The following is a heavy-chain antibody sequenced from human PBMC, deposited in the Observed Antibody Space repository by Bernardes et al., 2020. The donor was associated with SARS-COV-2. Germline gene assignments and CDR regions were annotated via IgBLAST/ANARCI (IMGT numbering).Heavy chain of an antibody. CDR2: IYWDDDK. V-gene: IGHV2-5*02. J-gene: IGHJ4*02. CDR3: ARIVDVVNPYYFDY. Sequence: PPLVTPTQTLTLTFTFSGFSLSTTGVGVGWIRQPPGKALEWLALIYWDDDKRYSPSLKSRLTITKDTSKNQVVLTMTNMDPVDTATYYCARIVDVVNPYYFDYWGQGTLVTVSS. D-gene: IGHD2-21*01. CDR1: GFSLSTTGVG.